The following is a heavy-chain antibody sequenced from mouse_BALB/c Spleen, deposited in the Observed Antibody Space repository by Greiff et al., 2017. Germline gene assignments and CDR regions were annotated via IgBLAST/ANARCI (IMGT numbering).Heavy chain of an antibody. CDR3: EREGAVDD. CDR2: IYPGDGDT. V-gene: IGHV1-80*01. CDR1: GYAFSSYW. J-gene: IGHJ4*01. Sequence: QVQLQQSGAELVRPGSSVKISCKASGYAFSSYWMNWVKQRPGQGLEWIGQIYPGDGDTNYNGKFKGKATLTADKSSSTAYMQLSSLTSEDAAVYVCEREGAVDDWGEGTSVTVSA.